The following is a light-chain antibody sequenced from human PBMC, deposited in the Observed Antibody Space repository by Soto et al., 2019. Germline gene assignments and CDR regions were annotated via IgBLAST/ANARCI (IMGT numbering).Light chain of an antibody. Sequence: EIVLTQSPATLSLSPGERATLTCRASQSVGGTYLAWYQQKPGQAPRLLISGASRRATDIPDRFSGSWFETYFSLTISRLEREDFEVYPCQQSGRSPGTFDQGTKLEI. J-gene: IGKJ2*01. CDR3: QQSGRSPGT. V-gene: IGKV3-20*01. CDR2: GAS. CDR1: QSVGGTY.